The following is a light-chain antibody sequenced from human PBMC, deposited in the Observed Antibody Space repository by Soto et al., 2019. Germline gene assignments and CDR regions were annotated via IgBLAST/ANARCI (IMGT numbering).Light chain of an antibody. Sequence: DIQMTQSPSTLSASVGDRVTITCRASQSINIWLAWYQQKAGKAPKLLIYDVSSLESGVPSRFSGSGSRTEITHTIRSLKPDDFATYYCQEYNRWRGEWTFGQGTKVDIK. J-gene: IGKJ1*01. CDR3: QEYNRWRGEWT. V-gene: IGKV1-5*01. CDR1: QSINIW. CDR2: DVS.